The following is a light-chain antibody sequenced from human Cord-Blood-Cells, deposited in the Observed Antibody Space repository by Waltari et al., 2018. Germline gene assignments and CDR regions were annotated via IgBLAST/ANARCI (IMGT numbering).Light chain of an antibody. Sequence: DIVMTQSPDSLAVSLGERGTINCKSSQSVLYSSNNKNDLAWYQQKPGQPPKLLIYWASTRESGVPDRFSGSGSGTDFTLTISSLQAEDVAVYYCQQYYSTPLTFGGGTKVEIK. CDR3: QQYYSTPLT. V-gene: IGKV4-1*01. CDR1: QSVLYSSNNKND. J-gene: IGKJ4*01. CDR2: WAS.